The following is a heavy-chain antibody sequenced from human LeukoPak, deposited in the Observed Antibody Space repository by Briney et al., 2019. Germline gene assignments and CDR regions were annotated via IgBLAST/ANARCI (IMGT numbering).Heavy chain of an antibody. CDR3: ARYFRSSSSSNFDY. CDR2: IYYSGST. V-gene: IGHV4-59*01. CDR1: GGSISSYY. Sequence: SETLSLTCTVSGGSISSYYWSWVRQPPGKGLGWIGYIYYSGSTNYNPSLKSRVTISVDTSKNQFSLKLSSVTAADTAVYYCARYFRSSSSSNFDYWGQGTLVTVSS. J-gene: IGHJ4*02. D-gene: IGHD6-13*01.